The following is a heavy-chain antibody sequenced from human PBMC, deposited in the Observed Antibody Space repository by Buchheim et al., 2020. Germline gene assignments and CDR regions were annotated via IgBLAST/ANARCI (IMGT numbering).Heavy chain of an antibody. CDR3: ARDGTVGGSGSYYPKDAAFYYRGMDV. CDR2: IIPIFGTA. V-gene: IGHV1-69*01. Sequence: QVQLVQSGAEVKKPGSSVKVSCKASGGTFSSYAISWVRQAPGQGLEWMGGIIPIFGTANYAQKFQGRVTITADESTSTAYMELSSLRSEDTAVYYCARDGTVGGSGSYYPKDAAFYYRGMDVWGQGAT. CDR1: GGTFSSYA. D-gene: IGHD3-10*01. J-gene: IGHJ6*02.